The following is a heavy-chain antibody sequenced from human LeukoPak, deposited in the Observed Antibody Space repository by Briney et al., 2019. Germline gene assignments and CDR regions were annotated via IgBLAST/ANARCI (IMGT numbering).Heavy chain of an antibody. J-gene: IGHJ3*02. CDR1: GGTFSSYA. D-gene: IGHD5-18*01. Sequence: SVKVSCKASGGTFSSYAISWVRQAPGQGLEWMGGIIPIFGTANYAQKFQGRVTITADESTSTAYMELSSLRSEDTAVYCCGRGYSSAFDIWGQGTMVTVSS. CDR2: IIPIFGTA. V-gene: IGHV1-69*13. CDR3: GRGYSSAFDI.